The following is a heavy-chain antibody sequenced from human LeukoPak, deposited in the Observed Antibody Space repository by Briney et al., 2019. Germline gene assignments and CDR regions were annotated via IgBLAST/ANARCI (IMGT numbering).Heavy chain of an antibody. CDR2: IYYSGST. J-gene: IGHJ4*02. D-gene: IGHD6-13*01. V-gene: IGHV4-59*08. CDR1: GGSISSYY. CDR3: ASQYSSSWVDY. Sequence: SETLSLTCTVSGGSISSYYWSWIRQPPGEGLEWIGYIYYSGSTNYNPSLKSRVTISVDTSKNQFSLKLSSVTAADTAVYYCASQYSSSWVDYWGQGTLVTVSS.